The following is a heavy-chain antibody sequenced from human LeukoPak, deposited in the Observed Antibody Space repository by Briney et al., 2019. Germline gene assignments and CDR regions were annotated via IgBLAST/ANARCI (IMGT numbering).Heavy chain of an antibody. CDR2: IYYSGST. V-gene: IGHV4-59*11. CDR3: ARGSTVTLFRY. J-gene: IGHJ4*02. CDR1: GGSISSHY. D-gene: IGHD4-17*01. Sequence: PSETLSLTCTVSGGSISSHYWSWIRQPPGKGLEWIGYIYYSGSTNYNPSLKSRVTISVDTSKNQFSLKLSSVTAADTAVYYCARGSTVTLFRYWGQGTLVTVSS.